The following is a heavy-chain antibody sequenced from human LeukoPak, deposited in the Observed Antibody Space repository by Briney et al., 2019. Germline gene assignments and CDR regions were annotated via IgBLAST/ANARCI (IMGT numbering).Heavy chain of an antibody. V-gene: IGHV1-18*01. Sequence: ASVKVSCKASGYTFTNYGIIWVRQAPGQGLEWMGWISGYNGNTNYAQKVQGRVTMTTDTSTRTAYMELRSLRSDDTAVYYCARAHYYDRSGYYLYYWGQGTLVTASS. CDR2: ISGYNGNT. CDR1: GYTFTNYG. D-gene: IGHD3-22*01. J-gene: IGHJ4*02. CDR3: ARAHYYDRSGYYLYY.